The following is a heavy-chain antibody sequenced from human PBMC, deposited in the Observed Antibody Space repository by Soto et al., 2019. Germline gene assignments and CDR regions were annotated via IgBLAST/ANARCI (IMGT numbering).Heavy chain of an antibody. CDR3: ATIPGGGNYLLYYFDY. CDR1: GGSISSGGYY. Sequence: SETLSLTCTVSGGSISSGGYYWSWIRQHPGKGLEWIGYIYYSGSTYYNPSLKSRVTISVDTSKNQFSLKLSSVTAADTAVYYCATIPGGGNYLLYYFDYWGQGTLVTVSS. J-gene: IGHJ4*02. D-gene: IGHD4-4*01. CDR2: IYYSGST. V-gene: IGHV4-31*03.